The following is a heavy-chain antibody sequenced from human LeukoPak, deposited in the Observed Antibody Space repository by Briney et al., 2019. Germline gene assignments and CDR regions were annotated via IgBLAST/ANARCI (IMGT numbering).Heavy chain of an antibody. CDR2: IIPILGIA. CDR3: ARGSITIFGVVIHAFDI. Sequence: SVTVSCKASVGTFSSYTFSWVRQAPGQGLEWMGRIIPILGIANYAQKFQGRVTITVDKSTSTGYIELSSLRSEDTAVYYCARGSITIFGVVIHAFDIWGQGTMVTVSS. V-gene: IGHV1-69*02. D-gene: IGHD3-3*01. CDR1: VGTFSSYT. J-gene: IGHJ3*02.